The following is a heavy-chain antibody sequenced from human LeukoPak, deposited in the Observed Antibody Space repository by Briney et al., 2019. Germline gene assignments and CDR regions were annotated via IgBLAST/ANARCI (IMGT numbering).Heavy chain of an antibody. CDR3: ATDRGWRTSGYYLYYFEY. V-gene: IGHV3-7*01. D-gene: IGHD3-3*01. Sequence: GGSLRLSCAASGFTFSSYWMTWVRQAPGKGLEWVANIKRDGSEKHYVDSVKGRFTISRDNTMNSLYLQMSSLRAEDTAVYYCATDRGWRTSGYYLYYFEYWGQGTLVTVSS. CDR2: IKRDGSEK. CDR1: GFTFSSYW. J-gene: IGHJ4*02.